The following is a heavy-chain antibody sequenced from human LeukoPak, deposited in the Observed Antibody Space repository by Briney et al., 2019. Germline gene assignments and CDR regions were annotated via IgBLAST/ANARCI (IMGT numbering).Heavy chain of an antibody. J-gene: IGHJ3*02. V-gene: IGHV1-8*01. Sequence: ASVTVSCKASGYTFTSYDINWVRQVTGQGLEGMGWMNANSGNTGYAQKFQGRVTMTRNTSITTAYMELSSLRSEDTAVYFCAREYASYGSGYDAFDIWGQGTMVTVSS. CDR1: GYTFTSYD. CDR2: MNANSGNT. D-gene: IGHD5-18*01. CDR3: AREYASYGSGYDAFDI.